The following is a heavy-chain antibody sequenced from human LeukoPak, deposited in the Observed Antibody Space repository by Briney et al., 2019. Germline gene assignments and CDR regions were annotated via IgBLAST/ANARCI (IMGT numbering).Heavy chain of an antibody. D-gene: IGHD1/OR15-1a*01. CDR2: ISYDGSDK. V-gene: IGHV3-30*04. CDR1: GFTFSSDA. CDR3: TRQQEGSFDF. J-gene: IGHJ4*02. Sequence: PGRSLRLSCAASGFTFSSDAMHWVRQAPGKGLEWVAVISYDGSDKYYADSVKGRFIISRDNSKNTLYLQMNSLRAEDTAVYYCTRQQEGSFDFWGQGILVTVSP.